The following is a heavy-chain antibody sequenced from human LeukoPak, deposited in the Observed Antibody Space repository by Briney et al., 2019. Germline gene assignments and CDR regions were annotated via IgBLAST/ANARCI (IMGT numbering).Heavy chain of an antibody. CDR3: ARDSPRVYYGSGSYYNALGY. J-gene: IGHJ4*02. CDR2: INPSGGST. Sequence: GASLKLSCKASGYTFTSYYMNWVRQAPGQGLEWVATINPSGGSTSYAQKFKGRVTITRDTATSTVYMELSSLRSEDPAVYYCARDSPRVYYGSGSYYNALGYWGQGTLVTVSS. D-gene: IGHD3-10*01. V-gene: IGHV1-46*01. CDR1: GYTFTSYY.